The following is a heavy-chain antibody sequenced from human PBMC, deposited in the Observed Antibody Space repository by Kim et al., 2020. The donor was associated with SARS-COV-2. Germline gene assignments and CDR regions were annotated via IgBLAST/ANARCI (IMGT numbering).Heavy chain of an antibody. V-gene: IGHV4-59*13. CDR3: ARDIRNYDLYYYGMDV. D-gene: IGHD3-3*01. J-gene: IGHJ6*02. CDR2: IYYSGST. CDR1: GGSISSYY. Sequence: SETLSLTCTVSGGSISSYYWSWIRQPPGKGLEWIGYIYYSGSTNYNPSLKSRVTISVDTSKNQFSLKLSSVTAADTAVYYCARDIRNYDLYYYGMDVWGQGTTVTVSS.